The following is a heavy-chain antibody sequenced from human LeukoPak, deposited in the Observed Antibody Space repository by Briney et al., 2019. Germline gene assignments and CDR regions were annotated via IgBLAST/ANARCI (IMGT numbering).Heavy chain of an antibody. CDR3: AKNRGVAATFPHDC. Sequence: GGSLRLSCAASGFTFSSYGVSWVRQAPGKGLERVSAISGSGGRTFYADSVQGRFTISRDNYKNTLNLQMNSLRAEDTAVYYCAKNRGVAATFPHDCWGQGTLITVSS. CDR2: ISGSGGRT. V-gene: IGHV3-23*01. J-gene: IGHJ4*02. CDR1: GFTFSSYG. D-gene: IGHD1-26*01.